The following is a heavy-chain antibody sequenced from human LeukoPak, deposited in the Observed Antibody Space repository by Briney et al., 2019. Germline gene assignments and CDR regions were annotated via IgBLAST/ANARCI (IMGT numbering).Heavy chain of an antibody. D-gene: IGHD4-17*01. J-gene: IGHJ4*02. Sequence: GGSLRLSCAASGFTVGSNYMSWVRQAPGKGLEWVSVIYSGGSTYYADSVKGRFTISRDNSKNTLYLQMNSLRAEDTAVYYCARLYDYGDYVDYWGQGTLVTVSS. CDR2: IYSGGST. CDR3: ARLYDYGDYVDY. V-gene: IGHV3-66*04. CDR1: GFTVGSNY.